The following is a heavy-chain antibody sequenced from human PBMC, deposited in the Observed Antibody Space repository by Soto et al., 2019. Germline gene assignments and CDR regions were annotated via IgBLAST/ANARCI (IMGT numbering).Heavy chain of an antibody. D-gene: IGHD6-19*01. V-gene: IGHV3-23*01. Sequence: EVQLLESGGGLIQPGGSLRLSCAASGFTFTTYGVSWVRQAPGKGLEWVSAFSGGDGSTYYAGSVKGRFTISRDNSKNTLYLQMNSLRAEDTAVYFCAKQGVSIAVGYGYGMDVWGQGTTVTVSS. CDR3: AKQGVSIAVGYGYGMDV. CDR2: FSGGDGST. J-gene: IGHJ6*02. CDR1: GFTFTTYG.